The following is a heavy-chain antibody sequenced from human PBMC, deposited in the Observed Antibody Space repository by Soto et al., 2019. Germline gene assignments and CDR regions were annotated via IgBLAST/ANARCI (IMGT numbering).Heavy chain of an antibody. CDR2: ISYDGSNK. D-gene: IGHD2-21*02. Sequence: GGSLRLSCAASGFTFSSYAMSWVRQAPGKGLEWVAVISYDGSNKNYADSVKGRFTISRDNSKNTLYLQMNSLRAEGTAVYYCARETDGMDVWAKGPRSPSP. CDR1: GFTFSSYA. CDR3: ARETDGMDV. V-gene: IGHV3-30-3*01. J-gene: IGHJ6*02.